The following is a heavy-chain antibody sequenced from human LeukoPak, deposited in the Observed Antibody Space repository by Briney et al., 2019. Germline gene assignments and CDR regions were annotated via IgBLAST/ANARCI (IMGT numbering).Heavy chain of an antibody. D-gene: IGHD3-3*01. J-gene: IGHJ3*02. CDR3: ARGWLSYDFWSGPSGAGAFDI. Sequence: SETLSLTCTVSGGSISSSSYYWGWIRQPPGKGLEWIGRIYTSGSTNYNPSLKSRVTMSVDTSKNQFSLKLSSVTAADTAVYYCARGWLSYDFWSGPSGAGAFDIWGQGTMVTVSS. CDR2: IYTSGST. CDR1: GGSISSSSYY. V-gene: IGHV4-61*05.